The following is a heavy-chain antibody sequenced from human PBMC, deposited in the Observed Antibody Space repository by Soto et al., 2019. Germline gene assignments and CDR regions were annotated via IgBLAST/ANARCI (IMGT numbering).Heavy chain of an antibody. CDR1: GFIFSNYV. CDR2: ILYDGSNK. J-gene: IGHJ5*02. D-gene: IGHD2-8*01. Sequence: QVQLVESGGGVVQPGRSLRLSCAASGFIFSNYVMHWVRQAPGKGLEWVAVILYDGSNKYYADSVKGRFTISRDNSKNTLSLQMNSLRAEDTAVYYCAKKGYCTSLPCQGGFDPWGQGTLVTVSS. V-gene: IGHV3-30*18. CDR3: AKKGYCTSLPCQGGFDP.